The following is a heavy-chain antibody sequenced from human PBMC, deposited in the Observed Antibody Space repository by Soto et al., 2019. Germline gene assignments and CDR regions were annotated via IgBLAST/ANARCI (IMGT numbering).Heavy chain of an antibody. V-gene: IGHV4-59*01. CDR2: IYYSGTT. Sequence: SETLSLTCTVSGGSIYSYYWTWIRQPPGKGLEWIGYIYYSGTTNYNPSLKSRVTISVDTSKNQFSLKLSSVTAADTAVYYCARGVGYCSSTSCYYFDYWGQGALVTVSS. D-gene: IGHD2-2*01. CDR1: GGSIYSYY. CDR3: ARGVGYCSSTSCYYFDY. J-gene: IGHJ4*02.